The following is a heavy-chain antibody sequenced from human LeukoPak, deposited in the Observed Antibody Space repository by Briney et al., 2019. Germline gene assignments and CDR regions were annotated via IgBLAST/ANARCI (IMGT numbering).Heavy chain of an antibody. V-gene: IGHV3-48*01. Sequence: GGSLRLSCAASGFAFSSYSMNWVRQAPGKGLEWVSYISSSGTSIYYADSVKGRFTISRDNAGNSLYLHMNSLRGEDTAVYFCPRDAASGNNWFDPWGQGTLVTVSS. D-gene: IGHD3-3*01. CDR1: GFAFSSYS. CDR2: ISSSGTSI. J-gene: IGHJ5*02. CDR3: PRDAASGNNWFDP.